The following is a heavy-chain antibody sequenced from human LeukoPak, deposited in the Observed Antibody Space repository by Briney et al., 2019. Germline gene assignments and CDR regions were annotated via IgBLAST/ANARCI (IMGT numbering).Heavy chain of an antibody. CDR3: AKTLGGCGGDCYPDTTFDY. Sequence: GGSLRLSCAASGFTFSSYAMSWVRQAPGKGLEWVSAISGSGGSTYYADSVKGRFTISRDNSKNTLYLQMNSLRAEDTAVYYCAKTLGGCGGDCYPDTTFDYWGQGTLVSVSS. D-gene: IGHD2-21*02. CDR2: ISGSGGST. CDR1: GFTFSSYA. V-gene: IGHV3-23*01. J-gene: IGHJ4*02.